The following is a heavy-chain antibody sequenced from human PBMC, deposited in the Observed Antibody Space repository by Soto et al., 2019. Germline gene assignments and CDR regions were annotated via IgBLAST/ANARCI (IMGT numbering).Heavy chain of an antibody. V-gene: IGHV3-7*01. CDR3: ARGCGRPSCPCYFYY. CDR1: GFTFSSYW. J-gene: IGHJ4*02. D-gene: IGHD2-2*01. CDR2: IKQDGSEK. Sequence: EVQLVESGGGLVQPGGSLRLSCATSGFTFSSYWMSWVRQAPGKGLEWVATIKQDGSEKHYVDSVEGRFTISRDNAKDSLSLPVNSLRAEETTIYYCARGCGRPSCPCYFYYWGQGTLVTVSS.